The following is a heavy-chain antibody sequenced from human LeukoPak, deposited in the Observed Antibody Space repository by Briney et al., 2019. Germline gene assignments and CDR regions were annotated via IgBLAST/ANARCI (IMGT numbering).Heavy chain of an antibody. CDR2: ISGSGGDT. D-gene: IGHD2-15*01. CDR3: ASGFDSVVVGLYNWLDS. Sequence: GESLRLSCAASGLTFSNNAMTWVRQAPGKGLEWVSSISGSGGDTYYADSVQGRFAISRDNSRTTLYLQINSLRAEDTAIYYCASGFDSVVVGLYNWLDSWGQGTLVTVSS. V-gene: IGHV3-23*01. CDR1: GLTFSNNA. J-gene: IGHJ5*01.